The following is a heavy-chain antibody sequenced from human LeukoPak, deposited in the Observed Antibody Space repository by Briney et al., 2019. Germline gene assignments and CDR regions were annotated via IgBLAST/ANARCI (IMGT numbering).Heavy chain of an antibody. V-gene: IGHV3-33*06. CDR1: GFTFSSYG. J-gene: IGHJ4*02. CDR2: IWYDGSNK. D-gene: IGHD3-16*01. CDR3: AKASWVSSADAVL. Sequence: GGSLRLSCAASGFTFSSYGMHWVRQAPGKGLEWVAVIWYDGSNKYYADSVKGRFTISRDNSKNTLYLQMNSLRAEDTAVYYCAKASWVSSADAVLWGQGTLVTVS.